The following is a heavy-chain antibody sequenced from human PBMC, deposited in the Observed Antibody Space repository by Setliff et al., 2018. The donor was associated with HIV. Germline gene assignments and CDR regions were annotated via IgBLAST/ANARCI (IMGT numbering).Heavy chain of an antibody. CDR3: GKVKGIEAAGSSAFDI. Sequence: GGSLRLSCVVSGFTFSHYGMHWVRQAPGKGLEWVTFIASDVSKTHIADSVKGRFTISRDNSKNTLYLQMNSLRAEDTAVYYCGKVKGIEAAGSSAFDIWGQGTMVTVSS. CDR2: IASDVSKT. D-gene: IGHD6-13*01. J-gene: IGHJ3*02. CDR1: GFTFSHYG. V-gene: IGHV3-30*02.